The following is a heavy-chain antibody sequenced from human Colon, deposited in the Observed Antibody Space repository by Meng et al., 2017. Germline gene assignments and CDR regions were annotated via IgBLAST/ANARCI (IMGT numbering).Heavy chain of an antibody. CDR2: IYHSGST. D-gene: IGHD3-10*01. CDR1: GGSISSNGYY. CDR3: ARRRGGSGRDC. J-gene: IGHJ4*02. Sequence: GPGFLKPSRPLPPPCTVFGGSISSNGYYWDWVRQPPGKGLEWIGAIYHSGSTSYNPSLQSRVTMFVDTSKNQFSLMLTSVTATDTAVYYCARRRGGSGRDCWGQGTLVTVSS. V-gene: IGHV4-39*01.